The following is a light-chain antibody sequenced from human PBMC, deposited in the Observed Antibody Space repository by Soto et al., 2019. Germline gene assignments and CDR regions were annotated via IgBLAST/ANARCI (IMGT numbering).Light chain of an antibody. J-gene: IGKJ5*01. CDR2: GAS. V-gene: IGKV3-15*01. CDR3: QQYNNWPSIT. Sequence: EILMTQSPATLSVSPGERATLSCRASQSVSSNLAWYQQKPGQAPRLLIYGASTRATGIPARFSGSGSGTEFTLTISSLQSEDFAVYYCQQYNNWPSITFGQGTRLEI. CDR1: QSVSSN.